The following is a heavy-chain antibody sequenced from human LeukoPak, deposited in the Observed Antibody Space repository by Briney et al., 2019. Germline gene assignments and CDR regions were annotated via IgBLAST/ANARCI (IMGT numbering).Heavy chain of an antibody. CDR1: GFTFSSYA. D-gene: IGHD3-22*01. Sequence: GGSLRLSCAASGFTFSSYAMCWVRQAPGKGLEWVSGISGSGDNTYYADSVKGRFTISRDNSKNTLYVQVNSLGTEDTAAYYCAKGSYYDSSGSFYFDYWGQGTLVTVSS. CDR3: AKGSYYDSSGSFYFDY. V-gene: IGHV3-23*01. J-gene: IGHJ4*02. CDR2: ISGSGDNT.